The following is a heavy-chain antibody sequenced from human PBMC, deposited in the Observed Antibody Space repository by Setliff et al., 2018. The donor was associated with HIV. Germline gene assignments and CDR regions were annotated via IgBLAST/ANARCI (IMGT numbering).Heavy chain of an antibody. CDR3: AKQGYSDSLYAFDV. CDR1: GYTFTAYY. Sequence: ASVKVSCTTSGYTFTAYYIYWVRQAPGHGLELMERIHPNTGSTNYLQEFQGRVTITRDTSMSTVYMALTGLTSDDTAVYYCAKQGYSDSLYAFDVWGQGTMVTVSS. CDR2: IHPNTGST. J-gene: IGHJ3*01. V-gene: IGHV1-2*06. D-gene: IGHD1-26*01.